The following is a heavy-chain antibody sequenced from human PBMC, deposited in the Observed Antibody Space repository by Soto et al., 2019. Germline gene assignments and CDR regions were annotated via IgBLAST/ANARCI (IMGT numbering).Heavy chain of an antibody. D-gene: IGHD5-12*01. CDR3: AKDPNIVATRPDY. CDR1: GVPFSSYG. V-gene: IGHV3-30*18. CDR2: ISYDGSNK. J-gene: IGHJ4*02. Sequence: GGSLRLCCAASGVPFSSYGMHWVRQAPGKGLEWVAVISYDGSNKYYADSVKGRFSISRDNSKNTLYLQMNSLRAEDTAVYYCAKDPNIVATRPDYWGQGTLVTVSS.